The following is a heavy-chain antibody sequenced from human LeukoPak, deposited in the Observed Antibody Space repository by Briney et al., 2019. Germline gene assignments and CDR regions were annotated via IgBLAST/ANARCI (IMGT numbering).Heavy chain of an antibody. Sequence: PGGSLRLSCAASGFTFSSYAMSWVRQAPGKGLEWVSSISSSSSYIYYADSVKGRFTISRDNAKNSLYLQMNSLRAEDSAVYYCARVAGVVVITGNWYFDLWGRGTLVTVSS. D-gene: IGHD3-22*01. V-gene: IGHV3-21*01. CDR2: ISSSSSYI. CDR3: ARVAGVVVITGNWYFDL. CDR1: GFTFSSYA. J-gene: IGHJ2*01.